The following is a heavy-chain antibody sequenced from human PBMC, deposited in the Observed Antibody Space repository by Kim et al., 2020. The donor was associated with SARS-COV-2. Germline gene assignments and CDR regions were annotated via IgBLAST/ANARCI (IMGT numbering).Heavy chain of an antibody. CDR1: GYTFTGYF. CDR2: INPNSGGT. CDR3: ARGRGYVTIFGVVISVPDY. Sequence: ASVKVSCKASGYTFTGYFMHWVRQAPGQGLEWMGWINPNSGGTNYAQRFQGRVTMTRDTSISTAYMELSRLRSDDMAVYYCARGRGYVTIFGVVISVPDYWGQGTLVTVSS. V-gene: IGHV1-2*02. J-gene: IGHJ4*02. D-gene: IGHD3-3*01.